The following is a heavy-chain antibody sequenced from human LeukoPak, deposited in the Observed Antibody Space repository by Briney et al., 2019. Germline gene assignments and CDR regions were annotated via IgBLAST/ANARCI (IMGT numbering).Heavy chain of an antibody. Sequence: GGALRVSCAAPGFTFSSYEMNWVRQAPGKGLEWVSYIISSGSTIYYADSVKGRFTISRDNAKNSLYLQMNSLRAEDTAVYYCARDLSVAGGDYWGQGTLVTVSS. CDR3: ARDLSVAGGDY. CDR1: GFTFSSYE. J-gene: IGHJ4*02. D-gene: IGHD3-16*01. CDR2: IISSGSTI. V-gene: IGHV3-48*03.